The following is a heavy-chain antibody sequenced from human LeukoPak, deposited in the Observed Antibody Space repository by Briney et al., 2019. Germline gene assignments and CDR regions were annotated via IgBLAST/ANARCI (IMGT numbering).Heavy chain of an antibody. CDR1: GFTFDDYA. V-gene: IGHV3-9*01. Sequence: PGGSLRPSCAASGFTFDDYAMHWVRQAPGKGLEWVSGISWNSGSIGYADSVKGRFTISRDNAKNSLYLQMNSLRAEDTALYYCAKASADILTGYSYYFDYWGQGTLVTVSS. J-gene: IGHJ4*02. D-gene: IGHD3-9*01. CDR2: ISWNSGSI. CDR3: AKASADILTGYSYYFDY.